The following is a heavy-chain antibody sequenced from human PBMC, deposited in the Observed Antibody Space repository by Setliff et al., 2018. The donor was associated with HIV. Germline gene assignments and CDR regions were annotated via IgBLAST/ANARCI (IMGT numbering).Heavy chain of an antibody. D-gene: IGHD1-26*01. V-gene: IGHV4-61*09. Sequence: PSETLSLTCTVSGDSISSGSYYWSWIRQPAGEGLEWIGQIHTSGSTNYNPSLKSRVTISIDTSNNQFSLQLNSVTAADTAVYFCARTRAPYFFDFWGQGAQVTVSS. J-gene: IGHJ4*02. CDR2: IHTSGST. CDR3: ARTRAPYFFDF. CDR1: GDSISSGSYY.